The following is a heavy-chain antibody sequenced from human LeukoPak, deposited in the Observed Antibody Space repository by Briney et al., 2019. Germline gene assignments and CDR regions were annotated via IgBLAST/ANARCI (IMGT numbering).Heavy chain of an antibody. J-gene: IGHJ4*02. CDR2: ISGSGGGT. CDR3: AKGRIAPDD. D-gene: IGHD2-21*01. Sequence: PGGSLRLSCAASGFTFSSYSMNWVRQAPGKGLEWVSGISGSGGGTYYADSVQGRFTISRDNSKKTLYLQMNSLRVDDTALYYCAKGRIAPDDWGQGTLVIVSS. V-gene: IGHV3-23*01. CDR1: GFTFSSYS.